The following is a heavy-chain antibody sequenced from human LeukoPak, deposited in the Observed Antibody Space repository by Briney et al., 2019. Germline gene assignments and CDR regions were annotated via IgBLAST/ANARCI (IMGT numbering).Heavy chain of an antibody. CDR1: GYTFTIYY. V-gene: IGHV1-46*01. D-gene: IGHD3-22*01. CDR3: ARDPWYYHSSAGSRQKEFDY. J-gene: IGHJ4*02. CDR2: INPSGGTT. Sequence: GASVRVSCKASGYTFTIYYMHWVRQAPGQGREWMGVINPSGGTTNYAQKFQGRVTMTRDTSTSTVYMELSSLRSEDTPVYYCARDPWYYHSSAGSRQKEFDYWGQGTLVTVSS.